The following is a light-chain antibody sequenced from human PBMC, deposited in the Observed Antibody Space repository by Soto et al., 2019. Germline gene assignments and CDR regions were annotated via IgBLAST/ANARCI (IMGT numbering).Light chain of an antibody. Sequence: QSALTQPASVSGSLGQSITISCTGTSSEIGGYDYFSWFQQYPGIAPKLMIYDVINRPSGVSDRFSGSKSANTASLTFSGLQAEDEADYYCNSYTTSSSLYVFGTGTKVTVL. V-gene: IGLV2-14*01. J-gene: IGLJ1*01. CDR1: SSEIGGYDY. CDR2: DVI. CDR3: NSYTTSSSLYV.